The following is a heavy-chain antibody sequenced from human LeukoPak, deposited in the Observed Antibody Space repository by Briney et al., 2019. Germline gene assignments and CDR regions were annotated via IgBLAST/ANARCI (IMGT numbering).Heavy chain of an antibody. J-gene: IGHJ5*02. CDR2: INPNSGGT. D-gene: IGHD2-15*01. Sequence: ASVKVSCKASGYTFTAYYMHWVRQAPGRGLEWMGWINPNSGGTNYAQKFQGRVTMIRDTSISTAYMELSRLRSDDTAVYYCAREGGSGYCSGGSCPNWFDPWGQGTLVTVSS. V-gene: IGHV1-2*02. CDR1: GYTFTAYY. CDR3: AREGGSGYCSGGSCPNWFDP.